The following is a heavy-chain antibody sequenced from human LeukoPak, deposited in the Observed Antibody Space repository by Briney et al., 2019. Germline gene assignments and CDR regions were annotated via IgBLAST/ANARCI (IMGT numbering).Heavy chain of an antibody. D-gene: IGHD5-12*01. V-gene: IGHV3-21*01. J-gene: IGHJ4*02. CDR3: ARVSDAFDYFFDS. CDR2: VSRSSRFI. Sequence: PGGSLRLSCAASGFAFSTYSMNWVRQAPGKGLEWVSSVSRSSRFIFYADSVQGRFTISRDDAKDSLFLQMNSLRAEDTAVYYCARVSDAFDYFFDSWGQGTVVTVSS. CDR1: GFAFSTYS.